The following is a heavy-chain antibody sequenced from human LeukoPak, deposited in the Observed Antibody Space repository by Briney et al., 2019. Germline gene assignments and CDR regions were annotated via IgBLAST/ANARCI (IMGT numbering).Heavy chain of an antibody. V-gene: IGHV3-33*01. CDR1: GFTFSSYG. J-gene: IGHJ3*02. D-gene: IGHD6-13*01. Sequence: PGGSLRLSCAASGFTFSSYGMHWVRQAPGKGLEWVAVIWYDGSNKYYADSVKGRFTISRDNSKNTLYLQMNSLRAEDTAVYYCARDGPYGSSWYGAFDIWGQGTMVTVSS. CDR2: IWYDGSNK. CDR3: ARDGPYGSSWYGAFDI.